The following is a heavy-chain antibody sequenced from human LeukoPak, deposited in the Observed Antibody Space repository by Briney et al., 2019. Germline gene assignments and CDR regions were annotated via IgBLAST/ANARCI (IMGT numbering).Heavy chain of an antibody. Sequence: GGALRLSCAASGFTFSSYAMSWVRQAPRKGLEWVSAISGSGGSTYYADSVKGRFTISRDNSKNTLYLQMNSLRAEDTAVYYCAKSALRFLEWLDTYYFDYWGQGTLVTVSS. CDR3: AKSALRFLEWLDTYYFDY. CDR1: GFTFSSYA. D-gene: IGHD3-3*01. V-gene: IGHV3-23*01. CDR2: ISGSGGST. J-gene: IGHJ4*02.